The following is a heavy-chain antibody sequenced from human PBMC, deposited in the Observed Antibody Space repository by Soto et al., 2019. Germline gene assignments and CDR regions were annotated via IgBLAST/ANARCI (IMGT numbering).Heavy chain of an antibody. J-gene: IGHJ6*02. Sequence: SVKVSCKASGGTFSSYAISWVRQAPGQGLEWMGGIIPIFGTANYAQKFQGRVTITADESTSTAYMELSSLRSEDTAVYYCARALGDILTGYYKSPYYYGMDVWGQGTTVTVSS. CDR1: GGTFSSYA. CDR2: IIPIFGTA. V-gene: IGHV1-69*13. D-gene: IGHD3-9*01. CDR3: ARALGDILTGYYKSPYYYGMDV.